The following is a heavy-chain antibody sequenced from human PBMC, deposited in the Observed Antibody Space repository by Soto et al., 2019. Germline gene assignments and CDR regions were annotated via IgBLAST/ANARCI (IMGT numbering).Heavy chain of an antibody. Sequence: EVQLVASGGGLVQPGGSLRLSCAASGFTFSSYGMNWVRQAPGKGLEWVSYISSSTTIYYADSVKGRFTISRDNAKNSLYLQMNSLRDEDTAVYYCARSLVSNARFDYWGQGTLVTVSS. D-gene: IGHD4-4*01. V-gene: IGHV3-48*02. CDR2: ISSSTTI. CDR3: ARSLVSNARFDY. CDR1: GFTFSSYG. J-gene: IGHJ4*02.